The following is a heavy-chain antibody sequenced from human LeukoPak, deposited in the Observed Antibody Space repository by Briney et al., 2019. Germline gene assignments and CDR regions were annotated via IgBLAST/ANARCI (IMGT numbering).Heavy chain of an antibody. CDR3: ASYANDYSNYFDY. CDR2: IYYSGST. V-gene: IGHV4-30-4*08. Sequence: SETLSLTCTVSGGSISSGDYYWSWIRQPPGKGLEWIGYIYYSGSTYYNPSLKSRVTISVDRSKSQFSLKLSSVTAADTAVYYCASYANDYSNYFDYWGQGTLVTVSS. D-gene: IGHD4-11*01. J-gene: IGHJ4*02. CDR1: GGSISSGDYY.